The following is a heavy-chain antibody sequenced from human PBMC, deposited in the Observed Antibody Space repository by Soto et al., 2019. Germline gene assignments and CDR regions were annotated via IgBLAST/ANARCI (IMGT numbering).Heavy chain of an antibody. Sequence: GSSVNVSCKASGYTFTSYAMHWVRQAPGQRLEWMGWINAGNGNTKYSQKFQGRVTITRDTSASTAYMELSSLRSEDTAVYYCARGPGTDPVDYWGQGTLVTVSS. J-gene: IGHJ4*02. CDR3: ARGPGTDPVDY. CDR2: INAGNGNT. V-gene: IGHV1-3*01. CDR1: GYTFTSYA.